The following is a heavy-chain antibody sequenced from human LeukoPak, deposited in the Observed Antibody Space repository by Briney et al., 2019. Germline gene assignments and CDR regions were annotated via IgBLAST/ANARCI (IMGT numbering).Heavy chain of an antibody. CDR2: IKRDGSEK. J-gene: IGHJ6*02. Sequence: GGSLRLSCAASGFNFGTHWMTWVRQAPGKRLECVATIKRDGSEKYYVDSVKGRFTISRDNSKNSLYLQMNSLRTEDTALYYCAKEGHSSSWYDYYYYGMDVWGQGTTVTVSS. D-gene: IGHD6-13*01. V-gene: IGHV3-7*03. CDR1: GFNFGTHW. CDR3: AKEGHSSSWYDYYYYGMDV.